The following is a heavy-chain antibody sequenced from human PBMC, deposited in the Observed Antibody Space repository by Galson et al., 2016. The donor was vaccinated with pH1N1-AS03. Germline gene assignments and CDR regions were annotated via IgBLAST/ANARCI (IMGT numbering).Heavy chain of an antibody. V-gene: IGHV4-4*02. CDR1: GDSISSGHW. D-gene: IGHD3-10*01. CDR2: IYHSGST. CDR3: AKYTPRYLSGSANYYRGPFDI. Sequence: SETLSLTCGVSGDSISSGHWWSWVRQSPEKGLEWIGEIYHSGSTNINPSLRSRVSMSVDKSNNHFSLTLTSVTAADTAVYYCAKYTPRYLSGSANYYRGPFDIRGQGTMVTVSS. J-gene: IGHJ3*02.